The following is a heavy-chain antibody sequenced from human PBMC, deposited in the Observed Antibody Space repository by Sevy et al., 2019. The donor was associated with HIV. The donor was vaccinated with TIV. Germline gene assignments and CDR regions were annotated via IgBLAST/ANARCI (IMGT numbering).Heavy chain of an antibody. D-gene: IGHD4-17*01. V-gene: IGHV3-30*04. CDR2: VSYDGTEK. Sequence: GGSLRLSCAASRFTFGSFAMHWVRQAPGKGLEWVAAVSYDGTEKYYSDSVEGRFTVSRDNAKNTLFLQMNSLRPEDTAVYYCSRQNGDYEFASDYWGQGTLLTVSS. CDR3: SRQNGDYEFASDY. CDR1: RFTFGSFA. J-gene: IGHJ4*02.